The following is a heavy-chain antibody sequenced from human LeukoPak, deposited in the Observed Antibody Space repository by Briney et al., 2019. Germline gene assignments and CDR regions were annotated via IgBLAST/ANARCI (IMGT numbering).Heavy chain of an antibody. CDR1: GGSFSGYY. J-gene: IGHJ4*02. Sequence: KSSETLSLTCAVYGGSFSGYYWSWIRQPPGKGLEWIGEINHSGSTNYNPSLKSRVTISVDTSKNQFSLKLSSVTAADTAVYYCATGIAAAGTARGFDYWGQGTLVTVSS. V-gene: IGHV4-34*01. CDR2: INHSGST. D-gene: IGHD6-13*01. CDR3: ATGIAAAGTARGFDY.